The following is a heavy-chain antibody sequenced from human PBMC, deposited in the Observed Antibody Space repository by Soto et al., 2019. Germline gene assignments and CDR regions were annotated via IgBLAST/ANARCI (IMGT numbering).Heavy chain of an antibody. CDR1: SGSISSSNW. CDR3: ASRYCRGGSCYPSRPLDC. CDR2: VYHSGRT. J-gene: IGHJ4*02. Sequence: QVQLQESGPGLVQPSGTLSLTCAVSSGSISSSNWWSWVRQPPGKGLEWIGEVYHSGRTNYHPSFKSRVPMSVDKSENQVSLKLSSVTAADTAVYYCASRYCRGGSCYPSRPLDCWGQGTLVTVSS. V-gene: IGHV4-4*02. D-gene: IGHD2-15*01.